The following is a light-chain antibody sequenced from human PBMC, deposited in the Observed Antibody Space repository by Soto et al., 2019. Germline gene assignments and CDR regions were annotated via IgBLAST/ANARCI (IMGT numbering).Light chain of an antibody. CDR1: SSDVGGYNY. J-gene: IGLJ3*02. CDR2: EVS. CDR3: CSYTSSNTWV. V-gene: IGLV2-14*01. Sequence: QSALTQPASVSGSPGQSITISCTGTSSDVGGYNYVSWYQQYPGKAPKFMIYEVSNRPLGVSNRFSGSKSGNTASLTISGLQAEDEATYYCCSYTSSNTWVFGGGTKLTVL.